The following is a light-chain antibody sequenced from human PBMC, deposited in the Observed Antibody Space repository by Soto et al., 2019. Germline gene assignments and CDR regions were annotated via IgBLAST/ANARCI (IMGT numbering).Light chain of an antibody. V-gene: IGKV1-33*01. Sequence: DIQMTQSPSSLSASVGARVSITCQASQDIRTSLSWFQQKPGRAPKLLIYGASNLETGVPSRFRGSGSGTDFTFTISSRQPEGIATCYCQLYDSTPPFTFGPGTKVDIK. CDR2: GAS. CDR1: QDIRTS. CDR3: QLYDSTPPFT. J-gene: IGKJ3*01.